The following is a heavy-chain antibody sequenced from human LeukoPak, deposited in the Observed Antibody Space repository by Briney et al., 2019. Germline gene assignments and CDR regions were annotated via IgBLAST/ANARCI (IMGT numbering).Heavy chain of an antibody. J-gene: IGHJ4*02. CDR1: GFPFIRYA. D-gene: IGHD2-21*02. Sequence: GSLRLSCAASGFPFIRYAMSGVRQAPGKGLEWVSAISGSGGTTYYADSVKGRFTISRDNSKSTLYLQMNSLRAEDTAVYYCAKEDCGVDCSTFDYWGQGTLVTVSS. CDR2: ISGSGGTT. V-gene: IGHV3-23*01. CDR3: AKEDCGVDCSTFDY.